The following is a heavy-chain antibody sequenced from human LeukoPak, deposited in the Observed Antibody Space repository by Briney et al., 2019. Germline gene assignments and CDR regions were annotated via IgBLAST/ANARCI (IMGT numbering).Heavy chain of an antibody. J-gene: IGHJ4*02. V-gene: IGHV4-59*11. Sequence: SETLSLTCTVSGGSISSHYWSWIRQPPGKGLEWIGYIYYSGSTNYNPSLKSRVTISVDTSKNQFSLKLSSVTAADTAVYYCARISAGTHRGNYFDYWGQGTLVTVSS. D-gene: IGHD1-1*01. CDR1: GGSISSHY. CDR3: ARISAGTHRGNYFDY. CDR2: IYYSGST.